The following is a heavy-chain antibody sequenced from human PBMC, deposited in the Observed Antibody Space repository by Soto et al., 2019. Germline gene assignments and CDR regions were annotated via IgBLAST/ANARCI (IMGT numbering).Heavy chain of an antibody. D-gene: IGHD2-21*02. CDR3: ARAGVTPDFFDY. CDR1: GFSVRTNY. CDR2: IEGGGSI. J-gene: IGHJ4*02. V-gene: IGHV3-53*01. Sequence: GGSLRLSCAASGFSVRTNYMSWVRQAPGKGLEWVSVIEGGGSIYYADSVKGRFIISRDYAKNTVYLQMNTLRVEDTAVYYCARAGVTPDFFDYWGQGTLVTVSS.